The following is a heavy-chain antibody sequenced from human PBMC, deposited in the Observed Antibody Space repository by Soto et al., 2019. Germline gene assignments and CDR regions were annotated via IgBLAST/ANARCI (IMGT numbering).Heavy chain of an antibody. Sequence: PGGSLRLSCAASGFTFSSYGLHWVRKPPGQGLEWVAVISYDGSNKYYADSVKGRFTISRDNSKNTLYLQMNSLRAEDTAVYYCAKDLATRDYYYYGMDVWGQGTTVTVSS. CDR3: AKDLATRDYYYYGMDV. CDR1: GFTFSSYG. V-gene: IGHV3-30*18. CDR2: ISYDGSNK. J-gene: IGHJ6*02. D-gene: IGHD2-2*01.